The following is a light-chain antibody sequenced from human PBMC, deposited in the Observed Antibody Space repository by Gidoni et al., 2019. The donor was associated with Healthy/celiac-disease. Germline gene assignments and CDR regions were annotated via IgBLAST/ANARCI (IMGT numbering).Light chain of an antibody. V-gene: IGKV2-30*02. CDR1: RSLVHSYGTTF. J-gene: IGKJ2*01. CDR3: MQGTHWPPYT. CDR2: RIS. Sequence: DVVMTQSPLSLTVTLGQPASISCRSSRSLVHSYGTTFLTWFHQRPGQSPRRLIYRISNRDSGVPDRFSGSGSGTDFTLKISRVEAEDVGVYYCMQGTHWPPYTFGQGTKLEIK.